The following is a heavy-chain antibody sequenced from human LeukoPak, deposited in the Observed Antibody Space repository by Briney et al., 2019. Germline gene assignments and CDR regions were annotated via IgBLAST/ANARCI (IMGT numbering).Heavy chain of an antibody. CDR1: GFTFSSYE. D-gene: IGHD3-22*01. V-gene: IGHV3-48*03. CDR2: ISSSGSTI. J-gene: IGHJ4*02. CDR3: ARGPNYYDSSGYRGACDY. Sequence: GGSLRLSCAASGFTFSSYEMNWVRQAPGKGLEWASYISSSGSTIYYADSVKGRFTISRDNAKNSLYLQMNSLRAEDTAVYYCARGPNYYDSSGYRGACDYWGQGTLVTVSS.